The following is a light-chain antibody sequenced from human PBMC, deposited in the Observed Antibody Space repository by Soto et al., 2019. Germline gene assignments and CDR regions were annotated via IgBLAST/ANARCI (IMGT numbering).Light chain of an antibody. CDR3: QPRFSWPPT. V-gene: IGKV3-11*01. J-gene: IGKJ4*01. CDR2: DTS. CDR1: QSVSRY. Sequence: EIGLTQSPATLSLSPGDRATLSCRASQSVSRYLAWYQQKPGQAPRLLIHDTSTRATGVPDTFSGSGSGTESTLTISSLEPEDSAMYYCQPRFSWPPTFGGGTHVEIK.